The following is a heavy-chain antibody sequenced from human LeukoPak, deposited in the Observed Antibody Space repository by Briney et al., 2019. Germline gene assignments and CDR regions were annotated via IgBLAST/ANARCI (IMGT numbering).Heavy chain of an antibody. CDR1: GYTFTSYG. CDR3: ARGGDYYGSSGYPSPFYYFDY. CDR2: ISAYNGNT. V-gene: IGHV1-18*01. J-gene: IGHJ4*02. Sequence: ASVKVSCKASGYTFTSYGISWVRQAPGQGLEWMGWISAYNGNTNYAQKLQGRVTMTTDTSTSTAYMELRSLRSDDTAVYYCARGGDYYGSSGYPSPFYYFDYWGQGTLVTVSS. D-gene: IGHD3-22*01.